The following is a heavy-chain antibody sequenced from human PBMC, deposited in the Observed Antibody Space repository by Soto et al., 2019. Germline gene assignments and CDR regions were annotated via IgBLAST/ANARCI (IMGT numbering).Heavy chain of an antibody. CDR1: GGSISTTNW. V-gene: IGHV4-4*02. CDR2: FHHGGAT. J-gene: IGHJ4*02. Sequence: PSETLSLTCTVSGGSISTTNWWSWVRQPPGKGLEWIGEFHHGGATNYNPSLQSRVAISVDSSNNQFSLNPISVTAADSAIYYCARNADITSGGFHFDYWGLGTLVTVSS. D-gene: IGHD6-25*01. CDR3: ARNADITSGGFHFDY.